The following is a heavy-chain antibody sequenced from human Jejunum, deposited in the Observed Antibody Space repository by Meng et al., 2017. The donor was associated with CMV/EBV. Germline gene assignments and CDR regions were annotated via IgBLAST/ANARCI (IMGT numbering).Heavy chain of an antibody. D-gene: IGHD4-17*01. CDR1: GFSFRTYR. V-gene: IGHV3-21*01. CDR2: ISGRGDYI. J-gene: IGHJ3*02. Sequence: SGFSFRTYRMHWVRQAPGKGLEWVSSISGRGDYIYYADSVQGRFTVSRDNAKNSLYLQMTSLRAEDTAVYYCARDLYYGDPAAFDIWGQGTLVTVSS. CDR3: ARDLYYGDPAAFDI.